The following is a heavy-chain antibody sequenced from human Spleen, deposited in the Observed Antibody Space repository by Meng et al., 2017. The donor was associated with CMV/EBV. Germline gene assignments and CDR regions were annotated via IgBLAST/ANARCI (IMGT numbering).Heavy chain of an antibody. V-gene: IGHV4-4*02. CDR2: IFHAGST. CDR1: GGSISSSNW. CDR3: ASGYSSGWPSFDY. J-gene: IGHJ4*02. Sequence: GSLRLSCAISGGSISSSNWWGWVRQAPGKGLEWIGEIFHAGSTNYNPSLESRVTISVDKSKNQFSLKLSSVTAVDTAVYYCASGYSSGWPSFDYWGQGTLVTVSS. D-gene: IGHD6-19*01.